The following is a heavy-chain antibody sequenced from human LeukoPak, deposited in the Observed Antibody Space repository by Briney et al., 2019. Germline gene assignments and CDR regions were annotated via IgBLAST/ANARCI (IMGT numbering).Heavy chain of an antibody. V-gene: IGHV4-59*02. J-gene: IGHJ2*01. CDR1: GGSVDINY. CDR3: ARTSGSSTVWYFDL. Sequence: SETLSLTCSVSGGSVDINYWSWIRQPPGKGLEWIGYTYYNGRTDYNPSLRSRATVSVDASNNQFSLRLSSVTTADTAVYFCARTSGSSTVWYFDLWGRGTLVTVSS. D-gene: IGHD1-26*01. CDR2: TYYNGRT.